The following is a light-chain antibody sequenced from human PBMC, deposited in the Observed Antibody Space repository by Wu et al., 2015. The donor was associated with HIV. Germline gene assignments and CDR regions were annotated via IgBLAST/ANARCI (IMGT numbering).Light chain of an antibody. V-gene: IGKV1-27*01. CDR2: AAS. Sequence: DIQLTQSPSSLSASVGDRVTITCRASQAINNYLAWYQQKQGKAPQLLIFAASTLQSGVSSRFSGSGSGTDFTLTINSLLPEDVATYYCQKYDDAPWTFGQGTKVEIK. CDR3: QKYDDAPWT. CDR1: QAINNY. J-gene: IGKJ1*01.